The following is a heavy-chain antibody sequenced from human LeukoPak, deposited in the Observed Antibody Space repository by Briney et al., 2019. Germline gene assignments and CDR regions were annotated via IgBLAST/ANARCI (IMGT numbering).Heavy chain of an antibody. V-gene: IGHV4-30-2*01. J-gene: IGHJ3*02. Sequence: SQTLSLTCGVSGGSISTIGYSWSWVRQPPGKGLEWIGYIYQSGSTSYNPSLQRRVTISIDRSKNQFSLKLSSVTAADTAVYYCARDSYYDNSGEGAFDIWGQGTMVTVSA. CDR2: IYQSGST. CDR1: GGSISTIGYS. CDR3: ARDSYYDNSGEGAFDI. D-gene: IGHD3-22*01.